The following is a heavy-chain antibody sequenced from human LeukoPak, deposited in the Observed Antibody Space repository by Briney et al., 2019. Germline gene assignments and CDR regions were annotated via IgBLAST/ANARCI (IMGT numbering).Heavy chain of an antibody. V-gene: IGHV3-30*04. D-gene: IGHD3-22*01. CDR3: ARSYDSSGYYDFDY. CDR1: GFTFSSYA. CDR2: ISYDGSNK. J-gene: IGHJ4*02. Sequence: GGSLRLSCAASGFTFSSYAMHWVRQAPGKGLEWVAVISYDGSNKYYADSVKGRFTISRDNSKNTLYLQMNSLRAEDTAVYYCARSYDSSGYYDFDYWSQGTLVTVSS.